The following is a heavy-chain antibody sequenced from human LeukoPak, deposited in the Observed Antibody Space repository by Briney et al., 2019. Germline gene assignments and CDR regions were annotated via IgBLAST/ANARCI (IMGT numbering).Heavy chain of an antibody. CDR1: GFTFSSYW. D-gene: IGHD3-10*01. J-gene: IGHJ4*02. CDR3: AKDFRGGQLWASSLLRRPHYFDY. Sequence: GGSLRLSCAASGFTFSSYWMSWVRQAPGKGLEWVANIKQDGSEKYYVDSVKGRFTISRDNAKNTLYLQMNSLRGEDTAVYYCAKDFRGGQLWASSLLRRPHYFDYWGQGTLVTVSS. V-gene: IGHV3-7*03. CDR2: IKQDGSEK.